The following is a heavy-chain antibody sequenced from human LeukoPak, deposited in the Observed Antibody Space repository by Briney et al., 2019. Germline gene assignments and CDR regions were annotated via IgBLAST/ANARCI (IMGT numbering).Heavy chain of an antibody. Sequence: GGSLRLSCAASGFTFKKYWMNWVRQVPGKGLECLANIKEDGSETYYADSVKGRFTISRDNAKNSLYLQMNSLRAEDTAVYYCARDNLYCSSTSCYFDYWGQGTLVTVSS. CDR3: ARDNLYCSSTSCYFDY. D-gene: IGHD2-2*01. J-gene: IGHJ4*02. CDR2: IKEDGSET. CDR1: GFTFKKYW. V-gene: IGHV3-7*01.